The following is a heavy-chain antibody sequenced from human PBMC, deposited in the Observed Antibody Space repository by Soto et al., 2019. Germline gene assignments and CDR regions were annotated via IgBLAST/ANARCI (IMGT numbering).Heavy chain of an antibody. Sequence: SETLSLTCAVSSGSISSSNWWSWVRQPPGKGLEWIGEIYHSGSTNYNPSLKSRVTISVDKSKNQFSLKLSSVTAADTAVYYCARAYGDYVFWFDPWGQGTLVTVSS. CDR3: ARAYGDYVFWFDP. CDR2: IYHSGST. CDR1: SGSISSSNW. J-gene: IGHJ5*02. D-gene: IGHD4-17*01. V-gene: IGHV4-4*02.